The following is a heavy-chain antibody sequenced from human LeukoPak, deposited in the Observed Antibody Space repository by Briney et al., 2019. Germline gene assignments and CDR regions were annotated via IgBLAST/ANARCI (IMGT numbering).Heavy chain of an antibody. D-gene: IGHD4-11*01. Sequence: GGSLRLPCAASGFTFSSYSMNWVRQAPGKGLEWVSSISSSSSYIYYADSVKGRFTISRDNAENSLYLQMNSLRAEDTAVYYCARVGTVTTGFDYWGQGTLVTVSS. CDR3: ARVGTVTTGFDY. J-gene: IGHJ4*02. CDR2: ISSSSSYI. V-gene: IGHV3-21*01. CDR1: GFTFSSYS.